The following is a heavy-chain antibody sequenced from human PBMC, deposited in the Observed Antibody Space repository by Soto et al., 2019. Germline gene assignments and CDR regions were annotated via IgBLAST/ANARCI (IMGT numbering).Heavy chain of an antibody. CDR1: GSTFPSST. D-gene: IGHD4-17*01. V-gene: IGHV1-18*01. Sequence: QVQLVQSGAEVKKPGASVKVSCKASGSTFPSSTVSWVRQAPGQGLEWMGWINAHNGNTKYAQKFQGRLTMTTDTSTGTGYMELRSLRSDDTAIYFCAIADYGDPDYWGQVTLVTVSS. CDR2: INAHNGNT. J-gene: IGHJ4*02. CDR3: AIADYGDPDY.